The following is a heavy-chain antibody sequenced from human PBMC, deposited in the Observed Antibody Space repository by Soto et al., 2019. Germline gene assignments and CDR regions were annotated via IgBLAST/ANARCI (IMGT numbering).Heavy chain of an antibody. CDR2: IYHGGST. J-gene: IGHJ6*02. CDR3: ARLSFSYGVDV. Sequence: SETLSLTCAVSGGSISSANWWSWVRQPPGKGLEWIGEIYHGGSTSYNPSLKSRVTLSLDKFKNHFSLNLTSVTAADTAVYYCARLSFSYGVDVWGQGTTVTVSS. CDR1: GGSISSANW. V-gene: IGHV4-4*02.